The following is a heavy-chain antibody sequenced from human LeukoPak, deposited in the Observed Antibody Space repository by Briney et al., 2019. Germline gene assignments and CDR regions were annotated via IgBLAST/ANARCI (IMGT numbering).Heavy chain of an antibody. J-gene: IGHJ4*02. D-gene: IGHD6-13*01. CDR2: IIPIFGTA. Sequence: SVKVSCKDSVGTFSSYAISWVRQAPGQGIEWVGGIIPIFGTANYAQTFQGRDTITADESKSTAYRELSSLRSEDTAVYYCASDSSSWYNVRDYWGQGTLVTVSS. CDR3: ASDSSSWYNVRDY. V-gene: IGHV1-69*13. CDR1: VGTFSSYA.